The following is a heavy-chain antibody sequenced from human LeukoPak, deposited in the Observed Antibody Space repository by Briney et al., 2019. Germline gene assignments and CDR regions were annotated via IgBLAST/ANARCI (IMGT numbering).Heavy chain of an antibody. J-gene: IGHJ4*02. V-gene: IGHV4-31*03. CDR1: GGSISSDGYY. Sequence: SETLSLTCSVSGGSISSDGYYWSWIRQLPGKGLEWIGYIYHRGNTHYNPSLKSRITMSVDTSKSQFSLKLSSVTAADTAVYYCARESPRSTVTTRFDYWGQGSLVTVSS. CDR3: ARESPRSTVTTRFDY. CDR2: IYHRGNT. D-gene: IGHD4-17*01.